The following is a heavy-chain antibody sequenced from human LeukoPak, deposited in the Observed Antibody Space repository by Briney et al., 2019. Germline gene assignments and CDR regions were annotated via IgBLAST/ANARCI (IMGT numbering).Heavy chain of an antibody. V-gene: IGHV4-59*01. CDR2: IYYSGST. J-gene: IGHJ4*02. Sequence: SETLSLTCTVSDGAISSYYWSWIRQPPGKGLEWIGYIYYSGSTNYNPSLKSRVTISVDTSKNQFSLKLSSVTAADTAVYYCARVYVKYDFWSRYQYYFDYWGQGTLVTVSS. D-gene: IGHD3-3*01. CDR1: DGAISSYY. CDR3: ARVYVKYDFWSRYQYYFDY.